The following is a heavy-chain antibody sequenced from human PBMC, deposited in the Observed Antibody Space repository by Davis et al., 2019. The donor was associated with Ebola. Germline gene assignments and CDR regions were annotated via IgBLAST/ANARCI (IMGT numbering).Heavy chain of an antibody. D-gene: IGHD1-1*01. CDR1: GYSFTDDG. V-gene: IGHV1-18*01. CDR3: ARDGRGITGPSEY. CDR2: ISTYNGNT. J-gene: IGHJ4*02. Sequence: ASVKVSCKASGYSFTDDGISWVRQAPGQGLEWMGWISTYNGNTNYAQKVQGRITMTTDTSTSTVYMELRSLRSDDTARYYCARDGRGITGPSEYWGQGTLVTVSS.